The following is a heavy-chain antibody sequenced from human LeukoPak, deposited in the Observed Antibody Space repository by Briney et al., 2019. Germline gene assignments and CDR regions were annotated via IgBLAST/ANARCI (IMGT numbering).Heavy chain of an antibody. D-gene: IGHD7-27*01. Sequence: QPGGSLRLSCAASGFTFSTYTMYWVRHPPGKRLEWVSIIGNNGGGIHYADSVKGRFTISRDNFKNALYLQMNSLRVEDTAVYYCAIDPNRGTHSWGQGVLVTVSS. J-gene: IGHJ4*02. V-gene: IGHV3-23*01. CDR1: GFTFSTYT. CDR3: AIDPNRGTHS. CDR2: IGNNGGGI.